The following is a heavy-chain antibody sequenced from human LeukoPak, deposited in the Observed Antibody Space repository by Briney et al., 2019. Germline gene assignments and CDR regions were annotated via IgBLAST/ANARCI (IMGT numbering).Heavy chain of an antibody. V-gene: IGHV3-23*01. J-gene: IGHJ4*02. CDR3: AKDRDIVVVPAATDYYFDY. D-gene: IGHD2-2*01. CDR2: ISGSGDSK. CDR1: GFTFSSSA. Sequence: GGSLRLSCAASGFTFSSSAMSWVRQAPGKGLEWVSAISGSGDSKYYADSVKGRFTISRDNSKNTLYLQMNSLRAEDTAIYYCAKDRDIVVVPAATDYYFDYWGQGTLVTVSS.